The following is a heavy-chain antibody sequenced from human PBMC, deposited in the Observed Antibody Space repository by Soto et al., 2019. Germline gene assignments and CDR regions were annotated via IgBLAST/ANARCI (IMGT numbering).Heavy chain of an antibody. CDR1: GFTFTSSA. V-gene: IGHV1-58*02. Sequence: SVKVSCKASGFTFTSSAMQWVRQARGQRLEWIGWIVVGSGNTNYAQKFQERVTITRDMSTSTAYMELSSLRSEDTAVYYCAALGIAAAGTVFAFDIWGQGTMVTVAS. CDR3: AALGIAAAGTVFAFDI. D-gene: IGHD6-13*01. CDR2: IVVGSGNT. J-gene: IGHJ3*02.